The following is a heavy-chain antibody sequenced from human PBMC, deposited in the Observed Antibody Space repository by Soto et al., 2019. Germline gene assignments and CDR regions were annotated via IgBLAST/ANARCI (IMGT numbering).Heavy chain of an antibody. Sequence: RASVKVSCKASGYTFTSYAMHWVRQAPGQRLEWMGWINAGNGNTKYSQKFQGRVTITRDTSASTAYMELSSLRSEDTAVYYCARDTYGSGSYYIPGYFDYWGQGTLVTVSS. CDR3: ARDTYGSGSYYIPGYFDY. V-gene: IGHV1-3*01. CDR1: GYTFTSYA. D-gene: IGHD3-10*01. J-gene: IGHJ4*02. CDR2: INAGNGNT.